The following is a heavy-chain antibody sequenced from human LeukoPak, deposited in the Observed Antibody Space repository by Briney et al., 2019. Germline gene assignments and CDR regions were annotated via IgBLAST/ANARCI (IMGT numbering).Heavy chain of an antibody. V-gene: IGHV1-2*02. D-gene: IGHD3-10*01. J-gene: IGHJ3*01. CDR2: INPTSGGT. CDR1: GYTFTGYY. CDR3: ARDKDYGSGSDYNEYVFDF. Sequence: ASVKVSCKASGYTFTGYYMHWVRQAPGQGLEWMGWINPTSGGTKYAQKFQGRVTMTRDTSISTAYMELNTLRSDDTAMYYCARDKDYGSGSDYNEYVFDFWGQGTMVTVSS.